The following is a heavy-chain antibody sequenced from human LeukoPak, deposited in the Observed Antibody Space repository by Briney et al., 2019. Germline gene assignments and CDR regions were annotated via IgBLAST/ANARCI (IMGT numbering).Heavy chain of an antibody. D-gene: IGHD6-13*01. Sequence: SETLSLTCTVSGGSISSYYWSWIRQPAGKGLEWIGRIFTSGSTDYNPSLKSRVTMSVDTSKNQFSLRLSSVTAADTAVYYCARQRQQLVRVPGRAFDIWGQGTMVTVSS. CDR2: IFTSGST. V-gene: IGHV4-4*07. CDR3: ARQRQQLVRVPGRAFDI. J-gene: IGHJ3*02. CDR1: GGSISSYY.